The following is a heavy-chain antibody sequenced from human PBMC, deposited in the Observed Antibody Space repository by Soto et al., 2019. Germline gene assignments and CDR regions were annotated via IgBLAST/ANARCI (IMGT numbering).Heavy chain of an antibody. CDR2: IYYSGST. CDR1: GGSISSSSYY. V-gene: IGHV4-39*01. Sequence: PSETLSLTCTVSGGSISSSSYYWGWIRQPPGKGLEWIGSIYYSGSTYYNPSLKSRVTISVDTSKNQFSLKLSSVTAADTAVYYCARHPQDCSSTSCWWEEGYYYGMDVWGQGTTVTVSS. CDR3: ARHPQDCSSTSCWWEEGYYYGMDV. D-gene: IGHD2-2*01. J-gene: IGHJ6*02.